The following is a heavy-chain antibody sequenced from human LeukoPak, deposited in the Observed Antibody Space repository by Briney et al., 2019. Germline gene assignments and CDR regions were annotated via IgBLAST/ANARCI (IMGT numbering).Heavy chain of an antibody. CDR2: IKQDGSEK. CDR3: ARSLFPYYDSSGYLFDY. V-gene: IGHV3-7*01. CDR1: GLALSSDL. Sequence: SRKLSCAASGLALSSDLVSWLRKAPGKGLEWVANIKQDGSEKYYVDSVKGRFTISRDNAKNSLYLQMNSLRAEDTAVYYCARSLFPYYDSSGYLFDYWGQGTLVTVSS. D-gene: IGHD3-22*01. J-gene: IGHJ4*02.